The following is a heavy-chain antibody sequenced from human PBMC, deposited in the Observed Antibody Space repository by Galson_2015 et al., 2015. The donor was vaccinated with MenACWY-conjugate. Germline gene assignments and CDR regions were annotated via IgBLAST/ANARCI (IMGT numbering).Heavy chain of an antibody. CDR1: GGSISSSNW. V-gene: IGHV4-4*02. Sequence: ETLSLTCAVPGGSISSSNWWSWVRQPPGKGLEWIGEIYHSGSTNYNPSLKSRVTISVDKSKNQFSLKLSSVTAADTAVYYCARSEGYGSGSLYFDYWGQGTLVTVSS. J-gene: IGHJ4*02. D-gene: IGHD3-10*01. CDR3: ARSEGYGSGSLYFDY. CDR2: IYHSGST.